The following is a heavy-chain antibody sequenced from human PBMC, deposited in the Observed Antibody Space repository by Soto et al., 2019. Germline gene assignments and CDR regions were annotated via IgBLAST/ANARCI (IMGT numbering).Heavy chain of an antibody. Sequence: QITLKESGPTLVKPTQTLTLTCTFSGFSLSTSGVRVGWIRQPPGKALEWLALIYWDDDKRYSPSLKSRLTITKDTSKNQVVLTMTNMDPVDTATYYCAHTYYYDSSGYYYYYWGQGTLVTVSS. CDR2: IYWDDDK. J-gene: IGHJ4*02. CDR1: GFSLSTSGVR. V-gene: IGHV2-5*02. CDR3: AHTYYYDSSGYYYYY. D-gene: IGHD3-22*01.